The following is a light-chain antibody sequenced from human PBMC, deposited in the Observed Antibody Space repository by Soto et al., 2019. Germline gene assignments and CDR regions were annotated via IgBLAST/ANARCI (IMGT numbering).Light chain of an antibody. J-gene: IGLJ1*01. V-gene: IGLV2-14*01. Sequence: QSVLTQPASVSGSPGQSITISCTGTSSDVGTYNYVSWYQLHPGKAPKLMVYEVSNRPSGVSNRFSGSKSGNTASLTISGLQAEDEADYHCSSYTSSSTYVLGTGTKV. CDR1: SSDVGTYNY. CDR3: SSYTSSSTYV. CDR2: EVS.